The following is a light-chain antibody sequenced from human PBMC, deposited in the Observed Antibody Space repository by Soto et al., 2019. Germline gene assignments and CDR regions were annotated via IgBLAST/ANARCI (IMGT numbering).Light chain of an antibody. CDR2: SND. Sequence: QSVLTQPPSASGTPGQRVTIFCSGNSFNIGTNNVNWHQQLPGTAPKLLVHSNDERPSGVPDRFSGSKSGTSASLAISGLQSEDEADYYCAAWDDSLNSYVFGIGTQLTVL. J-gene: IGLJ7*01. V-gene: IGLV1-44*01. CDR1: SFNIGTNN. CDR3: AAWDDSLNSYV.